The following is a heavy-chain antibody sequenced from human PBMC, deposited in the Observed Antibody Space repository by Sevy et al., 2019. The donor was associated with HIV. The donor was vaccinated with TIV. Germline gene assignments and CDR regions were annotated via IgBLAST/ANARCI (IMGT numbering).Heavy chain of an antibody. V-gene: IGHV3-53*01. CDR1: GFTVSSNY. D-gene: IGHD2-15*01. CDR2: IYSGGST. J-gene: IGHJ6*02. Sequence: GGSLRLSCAASGFTVSSNYMSWVRQAPGKGLEWVSVIYSGGSTYYVDSVKGRFTISRDNSKNTLYLQMNSLRAEDTAVYYCARARGRYCSAGSCYSGYYGMDVWGQGTTVTVSS. CDR3: ARARGRYCSAGSCYSGYYGMDV.